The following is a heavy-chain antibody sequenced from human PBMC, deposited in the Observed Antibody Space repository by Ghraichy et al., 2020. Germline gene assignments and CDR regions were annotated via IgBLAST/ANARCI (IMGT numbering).Heavy chain of an antibody. CDR2: IKQDGSEK. Sequence: GESLNISCAPSGFTFSSYWMNWVRQAPGKGLEWVANIKQDGSEKHYVDSVKGRFTIPRDNAKNSLYLQLNSLRAEDTAVYYCARAPHDFWSGYSNRYYGMDVWGQGTTVTVS. CDR3: ARAPHDFWSGYSNRYYGMDV. CDR1: GFTFSSYW. J-gene: IGHJ6*02. V-gene: IGHV3-7*01. D-gene: IGHD3-3*01.